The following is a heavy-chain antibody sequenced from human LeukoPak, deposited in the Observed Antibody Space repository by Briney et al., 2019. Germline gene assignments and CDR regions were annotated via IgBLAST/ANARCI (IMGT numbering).Heavy chain of an antibody. J-gene: IGHJ4*02. V-gene: IGHV3-23*01. CDR2: ISGSGADA. D-gene: IGHD7-27*01. CDR1: GFTFSRHA. Sequence: GGSLRLSCAASGFTFSRHAMIWVRQAPGKGLEWVSAISGSGADAYYADSVKGRFTTFRDNSKNTVYLRMNSLRAEDTAIYYCAKDPWGSRGYFDYWGQGTLVTVSS. CDR3: AKDPWGSRGYFDY.